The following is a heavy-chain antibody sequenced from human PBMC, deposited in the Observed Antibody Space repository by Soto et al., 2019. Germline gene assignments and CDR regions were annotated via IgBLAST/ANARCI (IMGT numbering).Heavy chain of an antibody. CDR2: VNHSGST. V-gene: IGHV4-34*01. CDR1: GGTFIAYF. CDR3: ARDKITGLFDY. J-gene: IGHJ4*02. D-gene: IGHD2-8*02. Sequence: PSETLSLTCNVSGGTFIAYFWSWISQPPGKGLEWIGEVNHSGSTNYNPSLKSRVTISVDTSKNQFSLKLTSVTAADTAVYYCARDKITGLFDYWGQGTLVTVSS.